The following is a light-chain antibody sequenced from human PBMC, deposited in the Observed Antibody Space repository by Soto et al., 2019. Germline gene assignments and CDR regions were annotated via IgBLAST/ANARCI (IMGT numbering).Light chain of an antibody. V-gene: IGLV1-44*01. Sequence: QPVLTQPPSASGTPGQRVTISCSGSSSNLGDNTVNWYQQLPGTAPKLLIYRNNRRPSEVPDRFSGSKSGTSASLAISGLQSDDEADYYCATWDDSLNGPVFGVGTKLTVL. CDR3: ATWDDSLNGPV. CDR2: RNN. J-gene: IGLJ3*02. CDR1: SSNLGDNT.